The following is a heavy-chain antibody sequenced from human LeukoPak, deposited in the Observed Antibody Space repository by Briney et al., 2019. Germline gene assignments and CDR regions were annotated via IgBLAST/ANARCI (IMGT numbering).Heavy chain of an antibody. V-gene: IGHV3-30*02. J-gene: IGHJ4*02. CDR1: GFTFSNYA. CDR3: AKDPGFGIRKAGAGTRFDY. Sequence: GGSLRLSCAASGFTFSNYAMSWVRQAPGKGLEWVAFIRYDGSNKYYADSVKGRFTISRDNSKNTLYLQMNSLRAEDTAVYYCAKDPGFGIRKAGAGTRFDYWGQGTLVTVPS. CDR2: IRYDGSNK. D-gene: IGHD6-19*01.